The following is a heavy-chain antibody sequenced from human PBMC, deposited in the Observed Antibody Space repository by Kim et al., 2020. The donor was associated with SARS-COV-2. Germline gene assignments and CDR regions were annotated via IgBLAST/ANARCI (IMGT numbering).Heavy chain of an antibody. CDR2: ISFDGSNT. J-gene: IGHJ4*02. CDR1: GFTFTMYS. V-gene: IGHV3-30*04. Sequence: GGSLRLSCAASGFTFTMYSMHWVRQAPGKGLEWVAFISFDGSNTDYADSVKGRFTVSRDSSKNTVFLEMSRLRLEDTALYFCARDPIYGSGRGYFDSWGPGPLVPVP. CDR3: ARDPIYGSGRGYFDS. D-gene: IGHD6-19*01.